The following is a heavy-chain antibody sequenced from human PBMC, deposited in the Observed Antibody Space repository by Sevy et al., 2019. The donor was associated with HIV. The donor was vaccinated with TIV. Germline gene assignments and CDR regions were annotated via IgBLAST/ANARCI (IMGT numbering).Heavy chain of an antibody. J-gene: IGHJ3*02. CDR1: GGSVSSGSYY. CDR3: AREGGNGGNSGDAFDI. D-gene: IGHD2-21*02. Sequence: SETLSLTCTVSGGSVSSGSYYWSWIRQPPGKGLEWIGYIYYSGSTNYNPSLKSRVTISVDTSKNQFSLKRSSVTAADTAVYYCAREGGNGGNSGDAFDIWGQGTMVTVSS. V-gene: IGHV4-61*01. CDR2: IYYSGST.